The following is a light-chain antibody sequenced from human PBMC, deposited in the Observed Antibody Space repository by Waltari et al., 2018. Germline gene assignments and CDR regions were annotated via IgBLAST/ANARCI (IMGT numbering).Light chain of an antibody. Sequence: EIVLTQSPATLSLSPGERATLSCRASQSVSKYLAWYQQKPGQAPRLLIYDASNRATGIPARFSGSGSGTDFILTISSPEPEDFAVYYCQQRSTWPPFTFGPGTTLDI. CDR2: DAS. J-gene: IGKJ3*01. CDR3: QQRSTWPPFT. CDR1: QSVSKY. V-gene: IGKV3-11*01.